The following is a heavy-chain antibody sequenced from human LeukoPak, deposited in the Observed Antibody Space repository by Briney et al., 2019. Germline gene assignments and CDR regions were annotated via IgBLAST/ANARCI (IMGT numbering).Heavy chain of an antibody. J-gene: IGHJ4*02. Sequence: GGSLRLSCAASGFTFSSYEMNWVRQAPGKGLEWVSYISSSGSTIYYADSVKGRFTISRDNAKNSLYLQMNSLRAEDTAVYYCTRGSSLLDSWGQGTLVTVSS. V-gene: IGHV3-48*03. CDR1: GFTFSSYE. CDR3: TRGSSLLDS. D-gene: IGHD2-2*01. CDR2: ISSSGSTI.